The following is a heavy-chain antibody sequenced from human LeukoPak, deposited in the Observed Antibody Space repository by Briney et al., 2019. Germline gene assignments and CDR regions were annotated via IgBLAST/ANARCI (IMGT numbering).Heavy chain of an antibody. D-gene: IGHD6-19*01. CDR3: ARAEQWLVPHFDY. CDR1: GGTFSSSA. V-gene: IGHV1-69*04. CDR2: IIPIFGIT. Sequence: SVKVSCKASGGTFSSSAINWVRQAPGQGLEWVGRIIPIFGITNYAENFQGRVTITADKSTSTAYMELGSLRSEDTGVYYCARAEQWLVPHFDYWGQGTLVTVSS. J-gene: IGHJ4*02.